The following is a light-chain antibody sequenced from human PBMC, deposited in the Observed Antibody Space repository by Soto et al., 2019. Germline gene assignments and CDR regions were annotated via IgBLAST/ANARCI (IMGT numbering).Light chain of an antibody. CDR1: SSDVGDYNY. J-gene: IGLJ1*01. CDR3: SSYAGSDNYV. V-gene: IGLV2-8*01. Sequence: QSALTQPPSASGSPGQSVTISCTGTSSDVGDYNYVSWYQQHPGKAPKLMIYEVSKRPSGVPDRFSGSKSGNTASLTVSGLQADDEADYYCSSYAGSDNYVFGTGTQLTVL. CDR2: EVS.